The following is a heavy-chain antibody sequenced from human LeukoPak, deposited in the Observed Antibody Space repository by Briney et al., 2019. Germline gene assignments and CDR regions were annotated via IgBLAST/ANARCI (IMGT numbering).Heavy chain of an antibody. V-gene: IGHV3-33*01. CDR3: ARDLAVGEHFYFDL. CDR2: IWYDGNNK. Sequence: GGSLRLSCAASGFTFSTCGMHWVRQAPGKGLEWVALIWYDGNNKYYADSVKGRFTISRDNSKNTLYLQMSSLRAEDTAVYYCARDLAVGEHFYFDLWGRGALVTVSS. D-gene: IGHD1-26*01. CDR1: GFTFSTCG. J-gene: IGHJ2*01.